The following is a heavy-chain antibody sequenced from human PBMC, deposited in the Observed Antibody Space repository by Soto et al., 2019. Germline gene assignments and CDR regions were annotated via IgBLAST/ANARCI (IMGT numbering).Heavy chain of an antibody. CDR3: ARFDRGNYYGMDV. Sequence: LSLTCSVSGGSISSGDYYWSWIRQPPGKGLEWIGYIYYSGSTYYNPSLKSRVTISVDTSKNQFPLKLSSVTAADTAVYYCARFDRGNYYGMDVWGQGTTVT. V-gene: IGHV4-30-4*01. CDR1: GGSISSGDYY. J-gene: IGHJ6*02. CDR2: IYYSGST. D-gene: IGHD3-10*01.